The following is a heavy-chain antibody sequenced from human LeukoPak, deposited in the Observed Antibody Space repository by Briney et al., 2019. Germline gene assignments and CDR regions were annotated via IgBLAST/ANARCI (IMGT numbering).Heavy chain of an antibody. J-gene: IGHJ6*04. CDR2: ISYDGSNK. D-gene: IGHD3-10*02. CDR3: AELGITMIGGV. Sequence: PGGSLRLSCAASGFTFSSYTIHWVRQAPGKGLEWVAVISYDGSNKYYADSVKGRFTISRDNSKNTLYLQMNSLRAEDPAVYYCAELGITMIGGVWGKGTTVTISS. V-gene: IGHV3-30*04. CDR1: GFTFSSYT.